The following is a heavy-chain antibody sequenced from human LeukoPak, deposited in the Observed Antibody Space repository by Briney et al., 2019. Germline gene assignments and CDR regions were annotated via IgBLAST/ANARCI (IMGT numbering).Heavy chain of an antibody. CDR1: GFTFSTYA. CDR2: ISASGAAK. V-gene: IGHV3-23*01. CDR3: AKDLPRADRQERYFAL. J-gene: IGHJ2*01. Sequence: GGSLRLSCAASGFTFSTYAMSWVRQAPGKGLECVSDISASGAAKYYADSVKGRFTISRDNSRNTVNLQMNSLRAEDTAIYYCAKDLPRADRQERYFALGGRGTLVTVSS.